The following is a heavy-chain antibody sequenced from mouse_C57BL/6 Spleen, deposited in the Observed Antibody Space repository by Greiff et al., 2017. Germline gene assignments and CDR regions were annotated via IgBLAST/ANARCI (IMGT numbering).Heavy chain of an antibody. J-gene: IGHJ1*03. CDR1: GFSLTSYA. D-gene: IGHD2-5*01. Sequence: VHLVESGPGLVAPSQSLSITCTVSGFSLTSYAISWVRQPPGKGLEWLGVIWTGGGTNYNSALRSRLSISKDNSKSQVFLKMNSLQTDDTARYYCARNWGYSNWYFDVWGTGTTVTVSS. CDR3: ARNWGYSNWYFDV. CDR2: IWTGGGT. V-gene: IGHV2-9-1*01.